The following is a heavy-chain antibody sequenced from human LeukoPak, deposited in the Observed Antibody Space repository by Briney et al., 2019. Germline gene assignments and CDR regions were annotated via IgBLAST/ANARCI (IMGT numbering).Heavy chain of an antibody. CDR2: IRSKAYGGTT. V-gene: IGHV3-49*04. CDR3: TRVGGSYYDSSGLNYFDY. Sequence: GGSLRLSCTASGFTFGDYAMSWVRQAPGKGLEWVGFIRSKAYGGTTEYAASVKGRFTISRDDSKSIAYLQMNSLKTEDTAVYYCTRVGGSYYDSSGLNYFDYWGQGTLVTVSS. D-gene: IGHD3-22*01. CDR1: GFTFGDYA. J-gene: IGHJ4*02.